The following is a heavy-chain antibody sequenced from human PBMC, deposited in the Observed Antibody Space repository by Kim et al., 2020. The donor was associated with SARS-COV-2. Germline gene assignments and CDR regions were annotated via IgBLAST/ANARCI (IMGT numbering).Heavy chain of an antibody. D-gene: IGHD5-12*01. J-gene: IGHJ4*02. Sequence: NPSLQSRVTISVDTSKNQFSLKLSSVTAADTAVYYCARRYSGYERNYFGYWGQGTLVTVSS. CDR3: ARRYSGYERNYFGY. V-gene: IGHV4-39*01.